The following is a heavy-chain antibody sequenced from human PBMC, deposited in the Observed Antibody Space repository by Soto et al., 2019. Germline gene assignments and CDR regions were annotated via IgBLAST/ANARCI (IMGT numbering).Heavy chain of an antibody. CDR1: GFSLNTGGVG. J-gene: IGHJ4*02. Sequence: GSGPTLVNPTQTLTLTCTFSGFSLNTGGVGVGWIRQPPGKALEWLALIYWDDDKRYSPSLNSRLTITKDTSKNQVVLTMTNMDPVDTGTYYCAVINVLDSYRDYWGQGTLVTVSS. CDR2: IYWDDDK. V-gene: IGHV2-5*02. CDR3: AVINVLDSYRDY. D-gene: IGHD1-1*01.